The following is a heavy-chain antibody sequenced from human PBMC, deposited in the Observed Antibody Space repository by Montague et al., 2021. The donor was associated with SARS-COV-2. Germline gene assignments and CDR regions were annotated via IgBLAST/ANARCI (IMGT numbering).Heavy chain of an antibody. Sequence: SLRLSCAASGFTFSTYAMSWVRQAPEKGLEWVSAITGSGGGTYYAGSVKGRFTISKDNSKNMLYLQMNSLRAEDTAVYYCAKDQVYSGSYFADWGQGTLVTVSS. CDR1: GFTFSTYA. J-gene: IGHJ4*02. CDR2: ITGSGGGT. V-gene: IGHV3-23*01. D-gene: IGHD1-26*01. CDR3: AKDQVYSGSYFAD.